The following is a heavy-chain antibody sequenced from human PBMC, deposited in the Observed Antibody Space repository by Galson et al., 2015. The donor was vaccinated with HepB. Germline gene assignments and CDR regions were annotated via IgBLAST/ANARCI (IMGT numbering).Heavy chain of an antibody. Sequence: LRLSCAASGFTFSNAWMSWVRQAPGKGLEWVGRIKSKTDGGTTDYAAPVKGRFTISRDDSKNTLYLQMNSLKTEDTAVYYCTTDTPDYGSGSPRVLYYYYGMDVWGQGTTVTVSS. CDR3: TTDTPDYGSGSPRVLYYYYGMDV. CDR1: GFTFSNAW. CDR2: IKSKTDGGTT. V-gene: IGHV3-15*01. J-gene: IGHJ6*02. D-gene: IGHD3-10*01.